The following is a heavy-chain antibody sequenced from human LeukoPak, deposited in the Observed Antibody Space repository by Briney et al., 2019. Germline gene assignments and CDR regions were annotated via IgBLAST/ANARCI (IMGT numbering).Heavy chain of an antibody. D-gene: IGHD7-27*01. V-gene: IGHV4-59*01. CDR2: IYYSGST. J-gene: IGHJ3*02. CDR1: GGSISDYY. Sequence: SGPTLVKPSETLSLTCTVSGGSISDYYWNWIRQPPGKGLEWIGYIYYSGSTNYNPSLKSRVTISVDTSKNQFSLKLSSVTAADTAVYYCARVDAWGAFDIWGQGTMVTVSS. CDR3: ARVDAWGAFDI.